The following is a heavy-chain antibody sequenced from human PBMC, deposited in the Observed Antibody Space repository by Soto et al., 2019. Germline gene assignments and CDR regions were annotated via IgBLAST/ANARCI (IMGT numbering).Heavy chain of an antibody. CDR3: ARGDRNYAFWSGPGYYMDV. Sequence: PSETLSLTCTVSGGSISSGGYYWSWIRQHPGKGLEWIGYIYYSGSTYYNPSLKSRVTISVDTSKNQFSLKLSSVTAADTAVYYCARGDRNYAFWSGPGYYMDVWGKGTTVTVSS. CDR1: GGSISSGGYY. J-gene: IGHJ6*03. CDR2: IYYSGST. D-gene: IGHD3-3*01. V-gene: IGHV4-31*03.